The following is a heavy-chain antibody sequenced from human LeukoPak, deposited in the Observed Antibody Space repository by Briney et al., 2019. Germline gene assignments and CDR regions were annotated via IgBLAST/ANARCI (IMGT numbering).Heavy chain of an antibody. CDR1: GYTFTSYA. J-gene: IGHJ5*02. V-gene: IGHV1-3*01. Sequence: ASVKVSRKASGYTFTSYAMHWVRQAPGQRLEWMGWINAGNGNTKYSQKFQGRVTITRDTSASTAYMELSSLRSEDTAVYYCARAWSIWSWFDPWGQGTLVTVSS. CDR3: ARAWSIWSWFDP. CDR2: INAGNGNT. D-gene: IGHD3-3*01.